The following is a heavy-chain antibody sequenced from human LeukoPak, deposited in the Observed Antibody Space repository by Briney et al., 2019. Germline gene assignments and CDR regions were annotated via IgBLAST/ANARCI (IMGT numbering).Heavy chain of an antibody. CDR2: ISSSSSYI. CDR1: GFTFSSYS. Sequence: GGSLRLSCAASGFTFSSYSMNWVRQAPGKGLEWVSSISSSSSYIYYADSVKGRFTISRDNSKNTLYLQMNSLRAEDTAVYYCAKKEGPYYYDSSGYYWGQGTLVTASS. CDR3: AKKEGPYYYDSSGYY. D-gene: IGHD3-22*01. J-gene: IGHJ4*02. V-gene: IGHV3-21*04.